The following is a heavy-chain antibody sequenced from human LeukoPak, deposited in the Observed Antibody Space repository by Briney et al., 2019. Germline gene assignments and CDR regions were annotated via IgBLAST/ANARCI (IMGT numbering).Heavy chain of an antibody. V-gene: IGHV3-66*01. D-gene: IGHD5-24*01. CDR2: VYSGDNA. J-gene: IGHJ3*02. CDR3: ASRGDGYHIGAFDI. Sequence: PGGSLKLSWPASGLMVRSNYMTWFRQAPGKGLEGFSIVYSGDNAYYADSVKGRFIISRDNSKNTLYLQMNSLRAEDTALYYCASRGDGYHIGAFDIWGQGTMVTVSS. CDR1: GLMVRSNY.